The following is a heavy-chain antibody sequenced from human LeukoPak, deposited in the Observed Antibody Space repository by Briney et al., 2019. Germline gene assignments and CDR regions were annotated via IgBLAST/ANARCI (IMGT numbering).Heavy chain of an antibody. D-gene: IGHD4-17*01. CDR2: ISSSGNNI. CDR1: GFSVSCNS. J-gene: IGHJ4*02. Sequence: GGSLRLSCAASGFSVSCNSMKWVRQAPGKGLEWVSSISSSGNNIYYADSVKGRFTISRDNAKNSLSLQMNSLRVEDTAVYYCARDGVRGFTATTPFDYWGPGTLVTVSS. CDR3: ARDGVRGFTATTPFDY. V-gene: IGHV3-21*01.